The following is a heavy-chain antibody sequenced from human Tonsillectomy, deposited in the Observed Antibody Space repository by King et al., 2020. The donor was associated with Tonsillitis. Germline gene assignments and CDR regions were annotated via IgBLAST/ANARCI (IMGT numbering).Heavy chain of an antibody. J-gene: IGHJ6*02. CDR1: GFTFSSYT. D-gene: IGHD6-13*01. V-gene: IGHV3-21*01. Sequence: DVQLVESGGGLVKPGGSLRLSCAASGFTFSSYTINWVRQAPGKGLEWVSSISSSSTYIYYADSVKGRFTISRDNAKNSLYLQMNSLRAEDTAVYYCARDLKIAAAGNPYYYYYGMDVWGQGTTVTVSS. CDR3: ARDLKIAAAGNPYYYYYGMDV. CDR2: ISSSSTYI.